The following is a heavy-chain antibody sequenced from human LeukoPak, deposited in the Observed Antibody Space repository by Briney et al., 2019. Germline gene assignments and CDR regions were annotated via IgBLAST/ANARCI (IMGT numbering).Heavy chain of an antibody. CDR2: IWNDGSNK. CDR1: RFTFSSHG. D-gene: IGHD3-10*01. Sequence: GGSLRLSCAPSRFTFSSHGMHWVRQGPGKGLEWVAFIWNDGSNKYYADSVKGRFTISRDNSKSTLYLQMNSLRAEGTAVYYCARDRGKDYFDYWGQGTLVTVSS. CDR3: ARDRGKDYFDY. V-gene: IGHV3-33*01. J-gene: IGHJ4*02.